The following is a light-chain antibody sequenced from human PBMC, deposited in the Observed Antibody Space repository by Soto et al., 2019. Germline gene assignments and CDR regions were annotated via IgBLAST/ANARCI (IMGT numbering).Light chain of an antibody. CDR3: QQQYSVPPYT. CDR2: WAS. V-gene: IGKV4-1*01. Sequence: DIVMTQSPDSLALSLGERATINCKSSQSVLDTSNNKNCVAWYQHKPRQPPKLLIYWASTRESGVPDRCSGSGAGTDFSLTISSLQAEDVAVYYCQQQYSVPPYTFGQGTKLEIK. CDR1: QSVLDTSNNKNC. J-gene: IGKJ2*01.